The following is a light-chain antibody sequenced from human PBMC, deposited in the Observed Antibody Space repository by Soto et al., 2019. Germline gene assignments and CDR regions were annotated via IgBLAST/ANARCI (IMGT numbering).Light chain of an antibody. Sequence: QSVLTQPASVSGSPGPAITISCTGTSSDVGVYNYVSWYQHHPGKAPKLMIYDVSNRPSGVSNRFSGSKSGNTASLTISGLQAEDEADYYCSSYTSSSTPVVFGGGTELTDL. CDR3: SSYTSSSTPVV. J-gene: IGLJ2*01. CDR2: DVS. CDR1: SSDVGVYNY. V-gene: IGLV2-14*03.